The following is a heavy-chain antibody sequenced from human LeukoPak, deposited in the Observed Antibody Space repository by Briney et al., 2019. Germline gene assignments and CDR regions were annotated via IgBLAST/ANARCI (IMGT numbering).Heavy chain of an antibody. CDR2: INPNSGGT. D-gene: IGHD1-26*01. CDR3: ARGDGSYYDY. CDR1: GYTFTGYY. V-gene: IGHV1-2*02. Sequence: ASVKVSCKASGYTFTGYYMHWVRQAPGQGLEWMGWINPNSGGTNYAQKFQGRVTMTTDTSTSTAYMELRSLRSDDTAVYYCARGDGSYYDYWGQGTLVTVSS. J-gene: IGHJ4*02.